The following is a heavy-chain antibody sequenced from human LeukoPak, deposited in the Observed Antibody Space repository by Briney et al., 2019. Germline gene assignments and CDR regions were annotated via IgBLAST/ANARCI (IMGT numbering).Heavy chain of an antibody. Sequence: PGGSLRLSCAASGFTFSSYWMSWVRQAPGKGLEWVANIKQDGSEKYYVDSVKGRFTISRDNAKNSLYLQMNSLRAEDTAVYYCARDIWSGYYPTFDYWGQGTLVTVSS. CDR1: GFTFSSYW. CDR3: ARDIWSGYYPTFDY. J-gene: IGHJ4*02. D-gene: IGHD3-3*01. V-gene: IGHV3-7*01. CDR2: IKQDGSEK.